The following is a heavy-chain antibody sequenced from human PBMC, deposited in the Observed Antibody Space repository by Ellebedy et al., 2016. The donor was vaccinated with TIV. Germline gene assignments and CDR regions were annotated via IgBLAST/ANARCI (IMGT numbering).Heavy chain of an antibody. CDR3: ATMPPVSYESSGYSPDLFGY. V-gene: IGHV5-51*01. CDR2: IYPDDFDT. CDR1: GYRFTTHG. Sequence: GESLKISCKSSGYRFTTHGIGWVRQPPGKGLEWMGIIYPDDFDTSYSPSFHGQVTISADRSITTAYLQWSRLKASDTAVYYCATMPPVSYESSGYSPDLFGYWGQGTLVTVSS. J-gene: IGHJ4*02. D-gene: IGHD3-22*01.